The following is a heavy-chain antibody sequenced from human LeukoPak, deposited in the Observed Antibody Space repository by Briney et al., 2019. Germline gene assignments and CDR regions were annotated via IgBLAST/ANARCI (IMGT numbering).Heavy chain of an antibody. Sequence: GGSLRLSCAASGFTFSSYWMSWVRQAPGEGLEWVANIKQDGSEKYYVDSVKGRFTISRDNAKNSLYLQMNSLRAEDTAVYYCAKGIYSSGWSYFDYWGHGTLVTVSS. V-gene: IGHV3-7*03. CDR2: IKQDGSEK. CDR3: AKGIYSSGWSYFDY. J-gene: IGHJ4*01. CDR1: GFTFSSYW. D-gene: IGHD6-19*01.